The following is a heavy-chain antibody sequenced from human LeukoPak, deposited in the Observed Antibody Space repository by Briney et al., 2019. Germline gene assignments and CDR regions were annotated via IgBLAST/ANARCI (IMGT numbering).Heavy chain of an antibody. CDR3: ARESPVYYDILTGYFDY. J-gene: IGHJ4*02. CDR2: ISYDGSNK. CDR1: GFTFSSYA. D-gene: IGHD3-9*01. V-gene: IGHV3-30*04. Sequence: GGSLRLSCAASGFTFSSYAMHWVRQAPGKGLEWVAVISYDGSNKYYADSVKGRFTISRDNSKNTLYLQMNSLRAEDTAVYYCARESPVYYDILTGYFDYWGQGTLVTVSS.